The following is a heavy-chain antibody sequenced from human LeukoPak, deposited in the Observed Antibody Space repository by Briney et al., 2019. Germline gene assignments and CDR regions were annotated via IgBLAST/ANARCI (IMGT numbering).Heavy chain of an antibody. CDR1: GFTFSENY. CDR2: ISSSGNTI. CDR3: ARDKTNYYVD. J-gene: IGHJ4*02. Sequence: PGGSLRLSCEVSGFTFSENYMSWIRQAPGKGLEWVSYISSSGNTIYYADSVKGRFTTSRDNARNTLYLRMNSLRAEDTAVYYCARDKTNYYVDWGQGTLVTVSS. V-gene: IGHV3-11*01. D-gene: IGHD1-26*01.